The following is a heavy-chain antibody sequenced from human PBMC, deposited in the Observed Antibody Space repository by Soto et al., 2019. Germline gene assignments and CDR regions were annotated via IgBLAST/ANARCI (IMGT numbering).Heavy chain of an antibody. CDR2: IYSGGST. V-gene: IGHV3-66*01. CDR1: GFTVSSNY. CDR3: ARDVGATLYYYYGMDV. D-gene: IGHD1-26*01. J-gene: IGHJ6*02. Sequence: EVQLVESGGGLVQPGGSLRLSCAASGFTVSSNYMSWVRQAPGKGLEWVSVIYSGGSTYYADSVKGRFTISRDNSKNTLYLQMNSLRAEDTAVYYCARDVGATLYYYYGMDVWGQGTTVTVSS.